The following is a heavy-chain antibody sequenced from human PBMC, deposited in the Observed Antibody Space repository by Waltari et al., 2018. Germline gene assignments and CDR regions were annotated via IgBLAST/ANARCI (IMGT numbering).Heavy chain of an antibody. D-gene: IGHD6-6*01. J-gene: IGHJ4*02. Sequence: EVQLVESGGGLIQPGGSLRLSCAASGFPVSSNYMSWVRQAPGKGLEWVSVSYSGGSTYYADSVKGRFTISRDNSKNTLYLQMNSLRAEDTAVYYCARGVGLAARGLAISWGQGTLVTVSS. CDR1: GFPVSSNY. V-gene: IGHV3-53*01. CDR2: SYSGGST. CDR3: ARGVGLAARGLAIS.